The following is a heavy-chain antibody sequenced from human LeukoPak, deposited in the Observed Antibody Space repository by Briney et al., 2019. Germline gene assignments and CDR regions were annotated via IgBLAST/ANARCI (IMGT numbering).Heavy chain of an antibody. CDR2: INHSGST. CDR1: GGSFSGYY. J-gene: IGHJ1*01. V-gene: IGHV4-34*01. D-gene: IGHD3-22*01. Sequence: SETLSLTCAVYGGSFSGYYWSWIRQPPGKGLEWIGEINHSGSTNYNPSLKSRVTISVDTSKNQFSLKLSSVTAADTAMYYCARVTRVVVVRDESFQHWGQGTLVTVSS. CDR3: ARVTRVVVVRDESFQH.